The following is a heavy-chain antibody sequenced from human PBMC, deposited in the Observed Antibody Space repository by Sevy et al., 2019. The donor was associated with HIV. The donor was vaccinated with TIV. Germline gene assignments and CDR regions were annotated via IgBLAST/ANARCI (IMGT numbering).Heavy chain of an antibody. D-gene: IGHD6-6*01. CDR2: IKSKTDGGTT. J-gene: IGHJ1*01. CDR3: TTDLVESSIAALLGYFQH. V-gene: IGHV3-15*01. Sequence: GGSLRLSCAASGFTFSNAWMSWVRQAPGKGLEWVGRIKSKTDGGTTDYAAPVKGRFTIARDDSKNTLYLQMNSLKTEDTAVYYCTTDLVESSIAALLGYFQHWGQGTLVTVSS. CDR1: GFTFSNAW.